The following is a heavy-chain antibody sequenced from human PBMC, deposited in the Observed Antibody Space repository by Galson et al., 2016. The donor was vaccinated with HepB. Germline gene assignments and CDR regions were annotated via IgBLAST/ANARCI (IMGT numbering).Heavy chain of an antibody. D-gene: IGHD6-19*01. J-gene: IGHJ6*03. Sequence: ISGDSVSSNSAAWNWIRQSPSRGLEWLGRTYYRSKWYNDYGVSVKSRITINPDTSKNQISLQLNSVTPEDTAVYYCARDIAVAGTNFYYYMDVWGKGTTVTVSS. CDR2: TYYRSKWYN. V-gene: IGHV6-1*01. CDR3: ARDIAVAGTNFYYYMDV. CDR1: GDSVSSNSAA.